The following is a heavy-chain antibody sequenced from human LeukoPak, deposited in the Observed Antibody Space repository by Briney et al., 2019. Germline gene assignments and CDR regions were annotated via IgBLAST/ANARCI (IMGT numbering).Heavy chain of an antibody. Sequence: SETLSLTCTVSGGSISSSYWSWIRQPPGKGLEWIGYIYYTGSTNHNPSLKSRVTISVDTSKNQFSLKLSSVTAADTAVYYCARGGGNYDYVWGTYTPLDYWGQGTLVTVSS. J-gene: IGHJ4*02. CDR2: IYYTGST. V-gene: IGHV4-59*01. CDR3: ARGGGNYDYVWGTYTPLDY. D-gene: IGHD3-16*01. CDR1: GGSISSSY.